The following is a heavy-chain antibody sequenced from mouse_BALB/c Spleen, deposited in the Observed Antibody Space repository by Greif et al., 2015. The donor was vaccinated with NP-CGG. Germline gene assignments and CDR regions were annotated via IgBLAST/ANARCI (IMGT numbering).Heavy chain of an antibody. V-gene: IGHV1S127*01. CDR1: GYTFTSYW. CDR2: IDPSDSYT. CDR3: TTYYYGTSYYFDY. Sequence: QVQLQQSGAELVKPGASVKMSCKASGYTFTSYWMHWVKQRPGQGLEWIGVIDPSDSYTSYNQKFKGKATLTVDTSSSTAYMQLSSLTSEDSAVYCCTTYYYGTSYYFDYWGQGTTLTVSS. D-gene: IGHD1-1*01. J-gene: IGHJ2*01.